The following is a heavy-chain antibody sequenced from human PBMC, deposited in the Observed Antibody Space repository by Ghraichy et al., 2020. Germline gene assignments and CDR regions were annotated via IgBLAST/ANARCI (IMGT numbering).Heavy chain of an antibody. Sequence: SQTLSHTCAVYGGSFSGYYWSWIRQPPGKGLEWIGEINHSGSTNYNPSLKSRVTISVDTSKNQFSLKLSSVTAADTAVYYCARGSSHGYCSSTSCYPRNPVAGFGYWGQGTLVTVSS. CDR2: INHSGST. CDR3: ARGSSHGYCSSTSCYPRNPVAGFGY. J-gene: IGHJ4*02. V-gene: IGHV4-34*01. D-gene: IGHD2-2*03. CDR1: GGSFSGYY.